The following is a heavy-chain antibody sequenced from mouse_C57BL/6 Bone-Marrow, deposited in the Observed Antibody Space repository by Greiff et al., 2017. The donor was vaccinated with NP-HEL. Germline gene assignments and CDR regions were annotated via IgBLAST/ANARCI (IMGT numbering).Heavy chain of an antibody. V-gene: IGHV1-5*01. CDR1: GYTFTSYW. CDR2: IYPGNSDT. D-gene: IGHD1-1*01. CDR3: TRYYYGSDYYAMDY. J-gene: IGHJ4*01. Sequence: EVQLQQSGTVLARPGASVKMSCKTSGYTFTSYWMHWVKQRPGQGLEWIGAIYPGNSDTSYNQKFKGKAKLTAVTSASTAYMELSSLTNEDSAVYYCTRYYYGSDYYAMDYWGQGTSVTVSS.